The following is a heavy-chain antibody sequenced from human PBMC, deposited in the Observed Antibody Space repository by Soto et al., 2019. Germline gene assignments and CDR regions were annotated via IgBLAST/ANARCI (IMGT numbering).Heavy chain of an antibody. CDR2: IYHSRST. J-gene: IGHJ4*02. D-gene: IGHD1-26*01. V-gene: IGHV4-30-2*01. CDR3: ARAVSGSYFFDY. CDR1: GGSISSGGYS. Sequence: PSETLSLTCAVSGGSISSGGYSWSWIRQPPGKGLEWIGYIYHSRSTYYNPSLKSRVTISVDRSKNQFSLKLSSVTAADTAVYYCARAVSGSYFFDYWGQGTLVTVSS.